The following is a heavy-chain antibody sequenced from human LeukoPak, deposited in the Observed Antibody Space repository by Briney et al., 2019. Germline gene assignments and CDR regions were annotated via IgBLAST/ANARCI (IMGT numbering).Heavy chain of an antibody. J-gene: IGHJ6*02. CDR2: INPNSGGT. V-gene: IGHV1-2*02. CDR1: GYTFTGYY. CDR3: ASGHYDRSGERVALYYYYGMDV. Sequence: GASVTVSCKASGYTFTGYYMHWERQAPGQGLEWMGWINPNSGGTNYAQKFQGRVTMTRDTSISTAYMELSRLRSDDTAVYYCASGHYDRSGERVALYYYYGMDVWGRGTTVTVSS. D-gene: IGHD3-22*01.